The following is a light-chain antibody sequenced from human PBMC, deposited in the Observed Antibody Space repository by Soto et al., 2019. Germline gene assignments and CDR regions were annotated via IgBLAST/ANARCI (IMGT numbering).Light chain of an antibody. J-gene: IGKJ5*01. V-gene: IGKV1-5*01. CDR3: QQYGTPRSVT. CDR2: GAT. Sequence: DIQMTQSPSTLPASVGDRVTITCRASQRISNWLACYHQKACQTPRLIIDGATGRADGIPHRFSGSGFGTDFTLTISKVEPEDFAVYYCQQYGTPRSVTFGQGTLLEI. CDR1: QRISNW.